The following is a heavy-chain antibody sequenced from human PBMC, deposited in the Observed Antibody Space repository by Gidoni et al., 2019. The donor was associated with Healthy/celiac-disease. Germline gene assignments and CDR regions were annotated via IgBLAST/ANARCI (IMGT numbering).Heavy chain of an antibody. Sequence: EVQLVESGGGLVRPGRSLRPSCARSGFTYDDYAIHWVRQAPGKGLEWVSGITWNSGNIAYADSVKGRFTISRDNAKNSLYLQMNSLRVEDTALYHCARDSTYTLGYMDVWGKGTTVTVSS. CDR3: ARDSTYTLGYMDV. D-gene: IGHD2-2*02. J-gene: IGHJ6*03. CDR1: GFTYDDYA. CDR2: ITWNSGNI. V-gene: IGHV3-9*01.